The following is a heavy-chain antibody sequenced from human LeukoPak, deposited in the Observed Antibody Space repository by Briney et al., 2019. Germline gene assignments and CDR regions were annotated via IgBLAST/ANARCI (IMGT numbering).Heavy chain of an antibody. Sequence: GGSLRLSCAASGFTFSSYAMSWVRQAPGKGLEWVSAISGSGGSTYYADSVKGRFTISRDNSKNTLYLQMNSLRAEDTAVYYRAKSFEGLDAFDIWGQGTMVTVSS. CDR2: ISGSGGST. V-gene: IGHV3-23*01. CDR1: GFTFSSYA. CDR3: AKSFEGLDAFDI. J-gene: IGHJ3*02.